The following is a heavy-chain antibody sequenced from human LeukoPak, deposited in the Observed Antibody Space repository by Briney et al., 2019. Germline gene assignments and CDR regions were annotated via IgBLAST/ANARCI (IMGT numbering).Heavy chain of an antibody. J-gene: IGHJ4*02. CDR2: IYTRGYT. V-gene: IGHV4-4*07. CDR1: GFTFSCSA. CDR3: ARGSHDYGDFYLFDY. Sequence: GSLRLSCAASGFTFSCSAMHWIRQPAGKGLEWIGRIYTRGYTNYNPSLKSRVTISLDTSKNQFSLKLTSVPAADTSVYYCARGSHDYGDFYLFDYWGQGTLVTVSS. D-gene: IGHD4-17*01.